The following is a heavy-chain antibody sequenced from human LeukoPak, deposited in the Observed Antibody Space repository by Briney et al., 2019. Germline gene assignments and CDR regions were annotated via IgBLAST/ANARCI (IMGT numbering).Heavy chain of an antibody. D-gene: IGHD6-13*01. CDR1: GFTFSSYW. V-gene: IGHV3-7*03. J-gene: IGHJ6*02. Sequence: QPGGSLRLSCAASGFTFSSYWMSWVRQAPGKGLEWVANIKQDGSEKYYVDSVKGRFTISRDNAKNSLYLQMNSLRAEDTAVYYCAREGGQQLILSYYYYYYGMDVWGQGTTVTVSS. CDR2: IKQDGSEK. CDR3: AREGGQQLILSYYYYYYGMDV.